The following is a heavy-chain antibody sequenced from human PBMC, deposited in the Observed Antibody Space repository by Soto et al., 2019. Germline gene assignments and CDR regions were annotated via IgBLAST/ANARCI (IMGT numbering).Heavy chain of an antibody. CDR3: ARQGFGELHGLVDV. Sequence: QVQLQESGPGLVKPSETLSLTCTISGGPMNNYYCSWFRQPRGQGLEWIGYMGYNGFTRYNPSLRXXVXFSLDTAKIQFSLNLSSVTAADTALYYCARQGFGELHGLVDVWGQGITVTVSS. CDR2: MGYNGFT. J-gene: IGHJ6*02. D-gene: IGHD3-10*01. V-gene: IGHV4-59*08. CDR1: GGPMNNYY.